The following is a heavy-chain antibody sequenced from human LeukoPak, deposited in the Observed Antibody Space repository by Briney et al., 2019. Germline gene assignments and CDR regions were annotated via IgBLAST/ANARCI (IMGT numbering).Heavy chain of an antibody. V-gene: IGHV1-18*01. CDR2: ISAYNGNT. CDR1: GYTFTSYG. CDR3: ARGTDLGTPPDYFDY. Sequence: ASVKVSCKASGYTFTSYGISWVRQAPGQGLEWMGWISAYNGNTNYAQKLQGRVTMTTDTSTSTAYMELRSLRSDDTAVCYCARGTDLGTPPDYFDYWGQGNLVTVSS. D-gene: IGHD1-14*01. J-gene: IGHJ4*02.